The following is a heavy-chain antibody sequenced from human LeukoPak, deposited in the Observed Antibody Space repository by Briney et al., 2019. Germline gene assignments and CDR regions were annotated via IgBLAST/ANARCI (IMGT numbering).Heavy chain of an antibody. Sequence: GESLKISCKGFGYSFTSYLFGWVRQMPGKGLEWMGIIYPGDSDTRYSPSFQGQVTISADKSISTAYLQWSSLKASDTAMYYCARFHYNSGSYEVGWFDPWGQGTLVTVSS. CDR1: GYSFTSYL. CDR3: ARFHYNSGSYEVGWFDP. V-gene: IGHV5-51*01. J-gene: IGHJ5*02. CDR2: IYPGDSDT. D-gene: IGHD6-19*01.